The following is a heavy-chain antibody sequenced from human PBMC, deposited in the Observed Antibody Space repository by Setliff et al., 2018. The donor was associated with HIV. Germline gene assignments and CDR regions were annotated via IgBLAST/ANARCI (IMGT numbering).Heavy chain of an antibody. D-gene: IGHD6-25*01. CDR3: ARGAWYTSGWHSSRYLDV. CDR2: INPNSGDT. V-gene: IGHV1-2*02. J-gene: IGHJ6*03. CDR1: GYTFTVSY. Sequence: ASVKVSCKASGYTFTVSYLHWVRQAPGQGLEWMGWINPNSGDTNYAQKFQGRVTMTRDTSISTAYMELSRLRSDDTAMYYCARGAWYTSGWHSSRYLDVWGKGTTVTVSS.